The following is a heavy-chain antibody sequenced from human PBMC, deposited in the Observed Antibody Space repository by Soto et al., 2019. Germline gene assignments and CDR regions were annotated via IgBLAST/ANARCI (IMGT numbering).Heavy chain of an antibody. V-gene: IGHV3-74*01. D-gene: IGHD1-26*01. J-gene: IGHJ2*01. CDR3: ARGAVGWYFDV. CDR1: GFTFSRYW. CDR2: INSDGSST. Sequence: EVQLVESGGGLVQPGGSLRLSCAASGFTFSRYWMHWVRQASGKGPVCVSRINSDGSSTAYADSVKGRFTISRDNAKNTLFLQMNSLRAEDTAVYYCARGAVGWYFDVWGRGTLVTVSS.